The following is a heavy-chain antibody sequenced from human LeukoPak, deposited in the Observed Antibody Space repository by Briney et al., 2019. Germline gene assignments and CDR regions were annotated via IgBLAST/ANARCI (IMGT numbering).Heavy chain of an antibody. D-gene: IGHD3-10*01. V-gene: IGHV3-30*04. CDR1: GFTFSSYA. Sequence: GGSLRLSCAASGFTFSSYAMHWVRQAPGKGLEWVAFISYDGTNKYYVDSVKGRFTISRDDSKNTLYLQMNSLRVEDTAVYYCVGEGSSDGIYYFYYWGQGTLVTVSS. J-gene: IGHJ4*02. CDR3: VGEGSSDGIYYFYY. CDR2: ISYDGTNK.